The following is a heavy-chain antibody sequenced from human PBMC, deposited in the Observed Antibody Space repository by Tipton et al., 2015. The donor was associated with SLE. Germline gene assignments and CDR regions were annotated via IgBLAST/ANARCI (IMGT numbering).Heavy chain of an antibody. V-gene: IGHV4-34*01. CDR3: SRRMVFGGDYFDY. D-gene: IGHD3-10*02. CDR1: GGSFSGYY. Sequence: TLSLTCAVYGGSFSGYYWNWIRQPPGKGLEWIGEINHSGGTNYNPSLKSRVTISVDTSKNQFSLKLSSVTAADTAVYYCSRRMVFGGDYFDYWGQGTLVTVSA. J-gene: IGHJ4*02. CDR2: INHSGGT.